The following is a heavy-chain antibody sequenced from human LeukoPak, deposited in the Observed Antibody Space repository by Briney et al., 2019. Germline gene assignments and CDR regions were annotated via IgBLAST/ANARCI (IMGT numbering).Heavy chain of an antibody. J-gene: IGHJ3*02. Sequence: SSVKVSCKASGGTFSSYAISWVRQAPAQGLDWMGGIIPVFGTANYAQKFQGRVTITADESTSTAYMELSSLRSEDTAVYYCARDRVVGLGIDNAFDIWGHGTMVTVSS. CDR3: ARDRVVGLGIDNAFDI. V-gene: IGHV1-69*01. CDR1: GGTFSSYA. D-gene: IGHD2-15*01. CDR2: IIPVFGTA.